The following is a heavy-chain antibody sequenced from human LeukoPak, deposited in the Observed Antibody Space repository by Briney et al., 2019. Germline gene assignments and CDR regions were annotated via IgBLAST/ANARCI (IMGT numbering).Heavy chain of an antibody. D-gene: IGHD6-13*01. CDR1: GFTFSSYG. CDR2: ISYDGSNK. Sequence: PGRSLRLSCAASGFTFSSYGMHWVRQAPGRGLEGVAVISYDGSNKYYADSVKGRFTISRDNYKNTLYLKMNSLRAEDTAVYYCAKTSAAGVSYWYFDLWGRGTLVTVSS. V-gene: IGHV3-30*18. J-gene: IGHJ2*01. CDR3: AKTSAAGVSYWYFDL.